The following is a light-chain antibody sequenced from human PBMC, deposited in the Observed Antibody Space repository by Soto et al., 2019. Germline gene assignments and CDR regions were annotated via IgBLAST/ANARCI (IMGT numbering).Light chain of an antibody. CDR1: SSDVGDYNY. V-gene: IGLV2-14*01. Sequence: QSALTQPASASGSPGQSITVSCTGTSSDVGDYNYVSWYQQHPGKAPKLMIYEVSNRPSGVSDRFSGSKSGNTASLTISGLQAEDEADYYCSSYTSNNSLRYVFGTGTKVTVL. CDR2: EVS. J-gene: IGLJ1*01. CDR3: SSYTSNNSLRYV.